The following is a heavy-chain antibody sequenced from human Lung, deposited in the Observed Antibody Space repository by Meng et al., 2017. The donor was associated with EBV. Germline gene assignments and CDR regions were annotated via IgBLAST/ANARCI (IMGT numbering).Heavy chain of an antibody. Sequence: QVQLQQSGPGLVKPSHPLSLPCVIPGDSVSSSSAAWTWIRQSPSRGLEWLGRTYYRSKWYNDYAVFVKSRITINPDTSKNQFSLQLNSVTPEDTAVYYCARGATSVFDLWGRGTLVTVSS. CDR2: TYYRSKWYN. V-gene: IGHV6-1*01. J-gene: IGHJ2*01. CDR1: GDSVSSSSAA. CDR3: ARGATSVFDL.